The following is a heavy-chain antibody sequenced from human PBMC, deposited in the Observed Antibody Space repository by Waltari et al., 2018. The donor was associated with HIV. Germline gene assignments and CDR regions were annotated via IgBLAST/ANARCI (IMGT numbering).Heavy chain of an antibody. J-gene: IGHJ4*02. CDR3: ARSRITMVRGVSY. V-gene: IGHV4-39*01. Sequence: QLQLQESGPGLVKPSETLSLTCTVSGGSISSSSYYWGWIRQPPGKGLEWIGSIYYSGSTYYNPSLKSRVTISVDTSKNQFSLKLSSVTAADTAVYYCARSRITMVRGVSYWGQGTLVTVSS. D-gene: IGHD3-10*01. CDR1: GGSISSSSYY. CDR2: IYYSGST.